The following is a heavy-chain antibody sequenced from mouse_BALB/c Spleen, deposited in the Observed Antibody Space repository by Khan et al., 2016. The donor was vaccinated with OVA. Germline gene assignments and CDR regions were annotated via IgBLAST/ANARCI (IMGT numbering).Heavy chain of an antibody. CDR2: ISSGGHYT. D-gene: IGHD2-2*01. V-gene: IGHV5-9-3*01. J-gene: IGHJ4*01. CDR3: TRSLVDYHAMDY. Sequence: EVELVESGGDLVKPGGSLKLSCSASGFTFSSYAMSWVRQTPEKRLELVATISSGGHYTFYPDSVKGRFTISRDTARNTLYLQMSSLRSEDTAMYYCTRSLVDYHAMDYWGQGTSVIVSS. CDR1: GFTFSSYA.